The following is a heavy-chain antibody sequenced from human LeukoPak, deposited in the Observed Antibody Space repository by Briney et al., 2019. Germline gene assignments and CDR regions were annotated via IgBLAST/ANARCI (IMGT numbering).Heavy chain of an antibody. V-gene: IGHV3-23*01. CDR3: AKESGNYYDSSGYYHENYYNYYYMDV. J-gene: IGHJ6*03. D-gene: IGHD3-22*01. CDR1: GFSFRSYG. CDR2: ISGSGSST. Sequence: PGGSLRLSCAASGFSFRSYGMSWVRQAPGKGLEWISAISGSGSSTYYADSVKGRFTISRDNSKKMVYLQMNSLRAEDTAVYYCAKESGNYYDSSGYYHENYYNYYYMDVWGKGSTVTISS.